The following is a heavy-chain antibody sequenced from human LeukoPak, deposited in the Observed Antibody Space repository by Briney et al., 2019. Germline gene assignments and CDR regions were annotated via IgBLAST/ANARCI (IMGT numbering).Heavy chain of an antibody. D-gene: IGHD2-15*01. CDR3: AKSDLGHRSRQVGHFDY. V-gene: IGHV3-30*18. J-gene: IGHJ4*02. CDR1: GFTFSTYG. CDR2: ISYDGSNK. Sequence: GGSLRLSCAASGFTFSTYGMHWVRQAPGKGLEWVAVISYDGSNKYYTDSVKGRFTISRDNSKNTLYLQMNSLRTEDTAVYYCAKSDLGHRSRQVGHFDYWGQGTLVTVSS.